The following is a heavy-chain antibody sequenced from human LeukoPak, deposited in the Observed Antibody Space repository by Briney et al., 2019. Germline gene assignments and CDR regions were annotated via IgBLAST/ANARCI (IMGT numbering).Heavy chain of an antibody. CDR2: IHTSGST. Sequence: SETLSVTCTDPGGSISNYHGSWIRQPARKGLEWIGQIHTSGSTSYTPPLKSRVTMSIDTPACQPSLRIRCGTAAVTAVYYCARRGTSSGWSFDYWGQGTLVTVSS. CDR3: ARRGTSSGWSFDY. V-gene: IGHV4-4*07. D-gene: IGHD6-19*01. J-gene: IGHJ4*02. CDR1: GGSISNYH.